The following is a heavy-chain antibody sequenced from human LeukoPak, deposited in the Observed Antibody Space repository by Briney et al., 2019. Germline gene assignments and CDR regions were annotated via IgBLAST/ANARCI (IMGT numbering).Heavy chain of an antibody. CDR2: INHSGST. CDR3: ASSSSGWYTPHFDY. CDR1: GGSFSDYY. D-gene: IGHD6-19*01. V-gene: IGHV4-34*01. Sequence: SETLSLTCAVYGGSFSDYYWSWIRQPPGKGLEWIGEINHSGSTNYNPSLKSRVTISVDTSKNQFSLKLSSVTAADTAVYYCASSSSGWYTPHFDYWGQGTLVTVSS. J-gene: IGHJ4*02.